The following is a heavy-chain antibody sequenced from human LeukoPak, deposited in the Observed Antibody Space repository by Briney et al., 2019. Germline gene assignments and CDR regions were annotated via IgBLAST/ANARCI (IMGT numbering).Heavy chain of an antibody. CDR3: ARDSGTTGEVKFDP. V-gene: IGHV4-4*07. J-gene: IGHJ5*02. D-gene: IGHD3-10*01. Sequence: SETLSLICTVSGGPISSYYWSWIRQPAGKGLEWIGRIYTSGGTDYNPSLKSRVIMSVDTSKNHLSLKLTSVTAADTAVYYCARDSGTTGEVKFDPWGQGILVTVSS. CDR2: IYTSGGT. CDR1: GGPISSYY.